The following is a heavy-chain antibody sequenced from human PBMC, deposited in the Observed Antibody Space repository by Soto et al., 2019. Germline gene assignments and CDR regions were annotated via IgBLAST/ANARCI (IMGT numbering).Heavy chain of an antibody. D-gene: IGHD1-26*01. CDR2: INSHGSGP. CDR1: GFTFNTYW. CDR3: ARVVGADGGHFDY. J-gene: IGHJ4*02. Sequence: DVQLVEAGGGLVLPGGSLRLSCAASGFTFNTYWMHWVRQAPGKGLVWVSRINSHGSGPTYADSVKGRFTISRDNAKNTLYLQMDSLRAEDTAVYYCARVVGADGGHFDYWGQGTLVTVSS. V-gene: IGHV3-74*01.